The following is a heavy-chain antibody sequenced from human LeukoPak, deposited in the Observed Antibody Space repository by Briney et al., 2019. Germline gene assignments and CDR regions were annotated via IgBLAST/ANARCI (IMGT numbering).Heavy chain of an antibody. V-gene: IGHV3-23*01. CDR2: ISGSGGST. D-gene: IGHD6-19*01. Sequence: GGSLRLSCAASGFTFSSYAMSWVRQAPGKGLEWVSAISGSGGSTYYADSVKGRFTISRDNSKNTLYLQMNSLRAEDTAVYYCAKARGHGQWLVVPFDYRGQGTLVTVSS. CDR3: AKARGHGQWLVVPFDY. J-gene: IGHJ4*02. CDR1: GFTFSSYA.